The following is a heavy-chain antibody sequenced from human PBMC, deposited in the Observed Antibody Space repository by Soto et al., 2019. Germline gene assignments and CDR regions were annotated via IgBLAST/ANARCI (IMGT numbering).Heavy chain of an antibody. V-gene: IGHV4-30-4*01. CDR1: GGSISSGDYY. Sequence: SETLSLPCTVSGGSISSGDYYWSWIRQPPGKGLEWIGYIYYSGSTYYNPSLKSRVTISVDTSKNQFSLKLSSVTAADTAVYYCARGWDGGVNYYYYYGMDVWGQGTTVTVSS. CDR3: ARGWDGGVNYYYYYGMDV. J-gene: IGHJ6*02. D-gene: IGHD3-3*01. CDR2: IYYSGST.